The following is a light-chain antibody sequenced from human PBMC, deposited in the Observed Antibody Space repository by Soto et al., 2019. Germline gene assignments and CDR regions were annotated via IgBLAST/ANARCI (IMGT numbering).Light chain of an antibody. V-gene: IGKV3-15*01. J-gene: IGKJ5*01. CDR1: QSVSSN. CDR2: GAS. CDR3: QQYNNWPPLT. Sequence: EIVMTQSPATLSVSPGERATLSCRASQSVSSNLAWYQQKPDQAPRLLIYGASTRATGIPARFSGSGSGTKFTLTISSLQSENFAVYYCQQYNNWPPLTFGQGTRLEIK.